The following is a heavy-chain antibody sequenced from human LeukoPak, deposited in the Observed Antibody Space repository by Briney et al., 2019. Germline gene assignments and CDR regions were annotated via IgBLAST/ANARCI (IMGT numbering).Heavy chain of an antibody. J-gene: IGHJ4*02. Sequence: VKVSCKASGGTFSSYAISWVRQAPGQGLEWMGGIIPIFGTANYAQKFQGRVTITADESTSTAYMELSSLRSEDTAVYYCARDLTGTTGFDYWGQGTLVTVSS. V-gene: IGHV1-69*13. CDR2: IIPIFGTA. CDR3: ARDLTGTTGFDY. CDR1: GGTFSSYA. D-gene: IGHD1-7*01.